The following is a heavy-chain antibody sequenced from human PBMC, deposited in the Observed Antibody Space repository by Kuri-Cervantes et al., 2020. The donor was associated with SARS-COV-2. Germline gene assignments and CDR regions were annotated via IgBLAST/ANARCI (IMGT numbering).Heavy chain of an antibody. CDR2: INPNSGGT. J-gene: IGHJ4*02. D-gene: IGHD4-17*01. CDR1: GYTFTGYY. Sequence: ASVKVSCKASGYTFTGYYMHWVRQAPGQGLEWMGWINPNSGGTNYAQKFQGRVTITTDESTSTAYMELGSLRSEDTAVYYCARGRDDYGLGWGQGTLVTVSS. CDR3: ARGRDDYGLG. V-gene: IGHV1-2*02.